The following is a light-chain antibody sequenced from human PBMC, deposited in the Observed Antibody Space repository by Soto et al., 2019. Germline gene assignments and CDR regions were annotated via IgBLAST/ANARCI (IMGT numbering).Light chain of an antibody. Sequence: EIVLTQSPGPLSLSPGNSAALSCRASQSVTGDKVAWYQQRPGQAPRLLIYGRSTRATDIPARFRGSGSGTDYTLTINRLEPEYFALYYCQQYGNSPFTFGQGTKLEI. V-gene: IGKV3-20*01. J-gene: IGKJ2*01. CDR3: QQYGNSPFT. CDR2: GRS. CDR1: QSVTGDK.